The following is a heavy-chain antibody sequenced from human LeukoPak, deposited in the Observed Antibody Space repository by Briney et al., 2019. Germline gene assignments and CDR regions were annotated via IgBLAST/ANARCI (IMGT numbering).Heavy chain of an antibody. V-gene: IGHV3-21*01. J-gene: IGHJ4*02. D-gene: IGHD5-18*01. CDR2: ISSSSSYI. CDR3: ARDGGYSYGYFGY. CDR1: GFTFSSYS. Sequence: GGSLRLSCAASGFTFSSYSMNWVRQAPGKGLEWVSSISSSSSYIYYADSVKGRFTISRDNAKNSLYLQMNSLRAEDTAVYYCARDGGYSYGYFGYWVQGTLVTVSS.